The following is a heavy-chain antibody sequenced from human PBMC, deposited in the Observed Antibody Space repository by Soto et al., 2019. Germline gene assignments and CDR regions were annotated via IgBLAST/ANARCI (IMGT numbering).Heavy chain of an antibody. Sequence: QLQLQESGSGLVKPSQTLSLICAVSGGSISSGGYSWSWIRQPPGKGLEWIGYIYHSGSTYYNPSLKSRVTISVDRSKNQFSLKLSSVTAADTAVYYCARARGRFLGSHGMDVWGQGTTVTVSS. D-gene: IGHD3-3*01. CDR2: IYHSGST. CDR1: GGSISSGGYS. J-gene: IGHJ6*02. V-gene: IGHV4-30-2*01. CDR3: ARARGRFLGSHGMDV.